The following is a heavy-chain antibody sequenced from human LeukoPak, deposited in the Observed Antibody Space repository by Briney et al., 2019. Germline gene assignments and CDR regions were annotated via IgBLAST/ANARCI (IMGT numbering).Heavy chain of an antibody. CDR1: GYTFTSYY. CDR3: ARSLHDYGGNSQEYYFDY. CDR2: INPSGGST. V-gene: IGHV1-46*01. D-gene: IGHD4-23*01. J-gene: IGHJ4*02. Sequence: ASVKVSCKASGYTFTSYYMHWVRQAPGQGLEWMGIINPSGGSTSYAQKFQGRVTMTRDTSTSTVYMELSSLRSEDMAVYYCARSLHDYGGNSQEYYFDYWGQGTLVTVSS.